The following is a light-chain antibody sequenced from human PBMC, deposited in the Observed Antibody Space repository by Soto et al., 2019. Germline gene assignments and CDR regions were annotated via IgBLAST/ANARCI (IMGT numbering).Light chain of an antibody. CDR3: QQYDNLPFT. CDR2: DAS. J-gene: IGKJ3*01. CDR1: QDIRNS. V-gene: IGKV1-33*01. Sequence: DVQMTQSPSSLPASVRDRVTITCQASQDIRNSLNWYQQKPGKAPKLLICDASNLEPGVPSRFSGSGSGTDFAFTISSLQPEDIGIYYCQQYDNLPFTFGPGTKVDIK.